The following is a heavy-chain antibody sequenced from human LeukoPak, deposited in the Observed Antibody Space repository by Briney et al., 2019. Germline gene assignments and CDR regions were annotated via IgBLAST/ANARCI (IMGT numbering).Heavy chain of an antibody. Sequence: GGSLRLSCAASGFTFSSYGMHWVRQAPGKGLEWVAVISYDGSNKYYADSVKGRFTISRDNSKNTLYLQMNSLRAEDTAVYYCAPPSAANFDYWGQGTLVTVSS. D-gene: IGHD6-13*01. J-gene: IGHJ4*02. CDR2: ISYDGSNK. CDR3: APPSAANFDY. V-gene: IGHV3-30*03. CDR1: GFTFSSYG.